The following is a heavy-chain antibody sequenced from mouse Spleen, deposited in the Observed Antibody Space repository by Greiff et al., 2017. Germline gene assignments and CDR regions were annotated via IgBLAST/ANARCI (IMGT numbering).Heavy chain of an antibody. CDR1: GFSLTSYG. D-gene: IGHD3-1*01. Sequence: VKLQQSGPGLVQPSQSLSITCTVSGFSLTSYGVHWVRQSPGKGLEWLGVIWSGGSTDYNAAFISRLSISKDNSKSQVFFKMNSLQADDTAIYYCAREARATYYFDYWGQGTTLTVSS. CDR2: IWSGGST. V-gene: IGHV2-2*01. CDR3: AREARATYYFDY. J-gene: IGHJ2*01.